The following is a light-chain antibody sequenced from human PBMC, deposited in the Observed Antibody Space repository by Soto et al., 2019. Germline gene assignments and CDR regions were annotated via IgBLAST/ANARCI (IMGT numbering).Light chain of an antibody. J-gene: IGKJ1*01. CDR2: GAS. CDR3: QQYGSSPWT. V-gene: IGKV3-20*01. Sequence: EIVLTQSPATLSLSPGERATLSCRASQSISDTLAWYQQKPGQAPRLLIYGASRRATGISDRFSGSESGTDFTLTISRLEPEDSAVYYCQQYGSSPWTFGQGTKVDIK. CDR1: QSISDT.